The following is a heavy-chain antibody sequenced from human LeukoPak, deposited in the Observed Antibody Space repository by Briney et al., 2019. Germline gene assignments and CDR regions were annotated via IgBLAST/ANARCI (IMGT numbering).Heavy chain of an antibody. CDR2: IWYDGSNK. J-gene: IGHJ4*02. D-gene: IGHD3-3*01. CDR1: GFTFSSYG. Sequence: PGGSLRLSCAASGFTFSSYGMHWVRQAPGKWLEWVAVIWYDGSNKYYADSVKGRFTISRDNSKNTLYLQMNSLRAEDTAVYYCAKDCYDFWSGYEGYYFDYWGQGTLVTVSS. CDR3: AKDCYDFWSGYEGYYFDY. V-gene: IGHV3-33*06.